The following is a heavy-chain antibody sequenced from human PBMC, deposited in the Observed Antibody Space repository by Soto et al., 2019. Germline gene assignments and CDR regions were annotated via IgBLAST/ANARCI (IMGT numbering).Heavy chain of an antibody. CDR3: ATAPTNYYDSSGLVDY. CDR2: IYYSGST. D-gene: IGHD3-22*01. J-gene: IGHJ4*02. Sequence: QVQLQESGPGLVKPSQTLSLTCTVSGGSISSGDYYWSWIRQPPGKGLEWIGYIYYSGSTYYNPPLKSRVTISVDTSKNQFSLKLSSVTAADTAVYYCATAPTNYYDSSGLVDYWGQGTLVTVSS. V-gene: IGHV4-30-4*01. CDR1: GGSISSGDYY.